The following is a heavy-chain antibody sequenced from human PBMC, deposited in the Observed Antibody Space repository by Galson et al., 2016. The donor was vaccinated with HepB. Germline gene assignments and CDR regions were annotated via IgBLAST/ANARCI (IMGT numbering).Heavy chain of an antibody. J-gene: IGHJ5*02. V-gene: IGHV1-69*06. CDR2: IIPIFDTA. CDR3: ASGDLIGYCSGGTCSNWFDP. D-gene: IGHD2-15*01. Sequence: SVKVSCKAPGGTFSSYAIGWVRQAPGQGLEWMGEIIPIFDTANYAQSFQGRVTITADKSTSTAYMELSSLRSEDTAVYYCASGDLIGYCSGGTCSNWFDPWGQGTLVTVSS. CDR1: GGTFSSYA.